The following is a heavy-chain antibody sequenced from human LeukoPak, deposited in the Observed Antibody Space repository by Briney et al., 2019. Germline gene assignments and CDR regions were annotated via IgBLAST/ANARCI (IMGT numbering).Heavy chain of an antibody. CDR1: GYTFNDYY. D-gene: IGHD3-22*01. Sequence: ASVKVSCKASGYTFNDYYIHWVRQAPGQGLEWMGRINPNSGGTNYAQKFQGRVTMTRDTSISTAYMELSRLRSDDTALYYCARAGVWDYSDTSGYHNGAFDIWGQGTMVTVSS. J-gene: IGHJ3*02. CDR2: INPNSGGT. CDR3: ARAGVWDYSDTSGYHNGAFDI. V-gene: IGHV1-2*06.